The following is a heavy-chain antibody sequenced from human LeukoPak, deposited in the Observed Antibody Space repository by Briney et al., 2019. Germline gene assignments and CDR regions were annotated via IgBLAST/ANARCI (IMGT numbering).Heavy chain of an antibody. CDR1: GFTVSSNY. J-gene: IGHJ4*02. V-gene: IGHV3-66*01. CDR3: AGVVPGISYFDY. D-gene: IGHD3-10*01. Sequence: PGGSLRLSCAASGFTVSSNYMSWVRQAPGRGLEWVSIIYSGGITYYADSVKGRFTISRDNSKNTLYLQMNSLRAEDTAVYYCAGVVPGISYFDYWGQGTLVTVSS. CDR2: IYSGGIT.